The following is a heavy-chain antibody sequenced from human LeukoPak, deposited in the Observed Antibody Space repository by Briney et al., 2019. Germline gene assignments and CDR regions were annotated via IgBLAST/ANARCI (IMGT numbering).Heavy chain of an antibody. J-gene: IGHJ4*02. CDR3: GKDLSWGSTDY. CDR2: INSDGSSI. D-gene: IGHD6-13*01. Sequence: QPGGSLRLSCAASGFVFSNNWMYWVRQAPGRGLVWVSRINSDGSSIAYADFVRGRFTISRDNAKNTLFLQMNSLTVEDTAMYYRGKDLSWGSTDYWGQGTLVTVSS. CDR1: GFVFSNNW. V-gene: IGHV3-74*01.